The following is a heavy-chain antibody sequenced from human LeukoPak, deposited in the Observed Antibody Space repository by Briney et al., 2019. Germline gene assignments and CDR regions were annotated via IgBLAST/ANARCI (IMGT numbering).Heavy chain of an antibody. Sequence: EASVKVSCKASGYTFTGYFIYWMRQAPGQGPEWMGWINPNSYGTNFAQKFRGRMTLTRDTSTSTVYMDLSSLTSDDTAVYYCAREMLSYSGSPINWFDPWGQGTLVTVSS. D-gene: IGHD1-26*01. J-gene: IGHJ5*02. CDR2: INPNSYGT. CDR1: GYTFTGYF. CDR3: AREMLSYSGSPINWFDP. V-gene: IGHV1-2*02.